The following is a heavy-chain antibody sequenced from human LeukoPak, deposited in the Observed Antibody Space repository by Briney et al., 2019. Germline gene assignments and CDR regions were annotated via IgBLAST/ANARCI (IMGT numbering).Heavy chain of an antibody. V-gene: IGHV4-39*01. CDR1: GGSISSNSYY. D-gene: IGHD1-26*01. CDR3: ARQGGGGRAFDI. Sequence: PSETLSLTCTVSGGSISSNSYYWGWIRQPPGKGLEWIGSIYYSGSTYYNPSLKSRVTISIDTSKNQFSLELSSVTATDTAIYYCARQGGGGRAFDIWGQGTMVTVSS. CDR2: IYYSGST. J-gene: IGHJ3*02.